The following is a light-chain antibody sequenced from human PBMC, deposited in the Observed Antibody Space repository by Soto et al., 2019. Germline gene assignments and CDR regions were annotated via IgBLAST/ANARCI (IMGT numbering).Light chain of an antibody. CDR3: NSYTSSSTYV. CDR2: DVS. V-gene: IGLV2-14*03. CDR1: SSDVGNYNY. J-gene: IGLJ1*01. Sequence: QSALTQPASVSGSPGQSIAISCTGTSSDVGNYNYVSWYQQHPGKAPKLMIYDVSNRPSGVSNRFSGSKSGNTASLTISGLQHEDEADYYCNSYTSSSTYVFGTGTKLTVL.